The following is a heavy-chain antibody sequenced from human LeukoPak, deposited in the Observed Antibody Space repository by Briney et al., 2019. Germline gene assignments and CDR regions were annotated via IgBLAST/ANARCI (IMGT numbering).Heavy chain of an antibody. CDR2: ISGSGGST. V-gene: IGHV3-23*01. CDR3: AKALSGRGYDILTGYYDLYYFDY. D-gene: IGHD3-9*01. CDR1: GFTFSTYA. Sequence: PGGSLRLSCAASGFTFSTYAVNWVRQAPGKGLEWVSTISGSGGSTYYADSVKGRFTISRDNSKNTLYLQMNSLRAEDTAVYYCAKALSGRGYDILTGYYDLYYFDYWGQGTLVTVSS. J-gene: IGHJ4*02.